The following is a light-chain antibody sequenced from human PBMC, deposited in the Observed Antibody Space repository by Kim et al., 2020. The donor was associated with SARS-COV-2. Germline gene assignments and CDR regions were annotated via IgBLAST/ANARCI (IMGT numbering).Light chain of an antibody. J-gene: IGLJ3*02. Sequence: QSALTQPASVSGSPGQSITISCTGTSCDVGSYNLVSWYQQHPVKAPKLMIYEGSKRPSVVSNRFSGSKSGKTASLTISGLQAEDEADYYCCSYAGSSTWVFGGG. V-gene: IGLV2-23*01. CDR3: CSYAGSSTWV. CDR2: EGS. CDR1: SCDVGSYNL.